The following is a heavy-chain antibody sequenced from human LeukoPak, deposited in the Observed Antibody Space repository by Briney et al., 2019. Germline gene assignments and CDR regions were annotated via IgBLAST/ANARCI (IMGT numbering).Heavy chain of an antibody. J-gene: IGHJ4*02. CDR1: GGSISSYY. CDR3: ARDVVSGSFDY. CDR2: IQNSVTSY. Sequence: SETLSLTCTVSGGSISSYYWSWVRQPPGKGLEWIGYIQNSVTSYTDNPSLQSRVTISVDTSKNQFSLKATSVTAADTAVYYCARDVVSGSFDYWGRGTLVTVSS. D-gene: IGHD6-19*01. V-gene: IGHV4-59*01.